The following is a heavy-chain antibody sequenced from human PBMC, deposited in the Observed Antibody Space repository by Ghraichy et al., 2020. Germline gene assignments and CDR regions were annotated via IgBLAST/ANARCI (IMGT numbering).Heavy chain of an antibody. V-gene: IGHV1-69*04. CDR1: GGTFSSYA. D-gene: IGHD2-2*01. CDR2: IIPILGIA. J-gene: IGHJ6*02. CDR3: ARVPGCSSTSCYWIPPFYGMDV. Sequence: SVKVSCKASGGTFSSYAISWVRQAPGQGLEWMGRIIPILGIANYAQKFQGRVTITADKSTSTAYMELSSLRSEDTAVYYCARVPGCSSTSCYWIPPFYGMDVWGQGTTVTVSS.